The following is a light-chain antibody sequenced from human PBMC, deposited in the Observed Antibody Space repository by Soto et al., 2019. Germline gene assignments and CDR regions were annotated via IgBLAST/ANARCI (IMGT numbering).Light chain of an antibody. V-gene: IGLV2-14*01. CDR2: GLT. CDR3: SSYTTSLTLV. CDR1: SSDIGAYNY. J-gene: IGLJ3*02. Sequence: QSALTQPASVSGSPGQSITISCTGTSSDIGAYNYVSWYQQHPGKAPKLLIYGLTNRPSGVSNRFSGSKSGNMASLTISGLQAEDDADYYCSSYTTSLTLVFGGGTKLTVL.